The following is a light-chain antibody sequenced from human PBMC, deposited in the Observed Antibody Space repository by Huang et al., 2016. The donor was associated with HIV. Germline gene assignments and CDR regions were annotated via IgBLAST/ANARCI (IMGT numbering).Light chain of an antibody. CDR1: QSLLHSDEYDY. CDR2: LGS. CDR3: MQALQTPYT. J-gene: IGKJ2*01. Sequence: DIVMTQSPLSLPVTLGAPASISCRSNQSLLHSDEYDYLDWYLLKPGQSPQLLIYLGSDRASGVPDRFSGSGSGTDFTLKISGVEAEDVGIYYCMQALQTPYTFGQGTKLEIK. V-gene: IGKV2-28*01.